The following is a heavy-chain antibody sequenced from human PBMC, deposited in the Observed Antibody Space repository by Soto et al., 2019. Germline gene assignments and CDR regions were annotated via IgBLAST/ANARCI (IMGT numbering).Heavy chain of an antibody. Sequence: GASVKVSCKASGGTFSSYAISWARQAPGQGLEWMGGIIPIFGTANYAQKFQGRVTITADESTSTAYMELSSLRSGDTAVYYCARAELHCGGDCYPAPSRTSPLEYWYFDLWGRGTLVTVSS. CDR2: IIPIFGTA. V-gene: IGHV1-69*13. CDR3: ARAELHCGGDCYPAPSRTSPLEYWYFDL. CDR1: GGTFSSYA. D-gene: IGHD2-21*02. J-gene: IGHJ2*01.